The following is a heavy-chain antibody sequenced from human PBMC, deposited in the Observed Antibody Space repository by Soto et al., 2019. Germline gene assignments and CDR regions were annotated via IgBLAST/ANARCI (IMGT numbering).Heavy chain of an antibody. Sequence: EVHLVESGGGLVQPGGSLRLSCAASGFTFSDYGMSWFRQAPVKGLEWVATIKHDGGEQYYVDSVKGRFIISRDNAKNSLYLQLNSLRADDTAVYYCGTNVRGSSFDYWGRGTLVTVSS. D-gene: IGHD3-10*01. J-gene: IGHJ4*02. CDR1: GFTFSDYG. CDR3: GTNVRGSSFDY. V-gene: IGHV3-7*05. CDR2: IKHDGGEQ.